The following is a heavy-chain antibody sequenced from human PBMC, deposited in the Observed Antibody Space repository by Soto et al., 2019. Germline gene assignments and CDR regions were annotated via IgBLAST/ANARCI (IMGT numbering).Heavy chain of an antibody. CDR2: MNPNSGNT. V-gene: IGHV1-8*01. Sequence: QVQLVQSGAEVKKPGASVKVSCKASGYTFTSYDINWVRQATGQGLEWMGWMNPNSGNTGYAQKFQGRVTMTRNTSISTAYMELSSLRSEDTAVYYCARGIYCSGGSCYSDGRYYYYYMEVWGKGTTVTVSS. D-gene: IGHD2-15*01. CDR3: ARGIYCSGGSCYSDGRYYYYYMEV. J-gene: IGHJ6*03. CDR1: GYTFTSYD.